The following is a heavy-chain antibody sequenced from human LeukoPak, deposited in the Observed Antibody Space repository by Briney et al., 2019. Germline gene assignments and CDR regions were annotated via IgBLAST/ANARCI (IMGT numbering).Heavy chain of an antibody. V-gene: IGHV4-39*07. Sequence: PSETLSLTCTVSGGSISSSSYYWGWIRQPPGKGLEWIGSIYHSGSTYYNPSLKSRVTISVDTSKNQFSLKLSSVTAADTAVYYCARGVAAAGTYYYGMDVWGQGTTVTVSS. D-gene: IGHD6-13*01. CDR2: IYHSGST. CDR3: ARGVAAAGTYYYGMDV. J-gene: IGHJ6*02. CDR1: GGSISSSSYY.